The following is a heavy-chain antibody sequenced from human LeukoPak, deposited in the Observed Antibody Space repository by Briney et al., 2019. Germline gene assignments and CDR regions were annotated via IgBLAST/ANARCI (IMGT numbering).Heavy chain of an antibody. V-gene: IGHV1-8*03. CDR2: MNPNSGNT. J-gene: IGHJ4*02. CDR3: ARPYDSSGYYSGIHY. D-gene: IGHD3-22*01. CDR1: GYTFTSYD. Sequence: SVKVSCKASGYTFTSYDINWVRQATGQGLEWMGWMNPNSGNTGYAQKFQGRVTITRNTSISTAYMELRSLRSDDTAVYYCARPYDSSGYYSGIHYWGQGTLVTVSS.